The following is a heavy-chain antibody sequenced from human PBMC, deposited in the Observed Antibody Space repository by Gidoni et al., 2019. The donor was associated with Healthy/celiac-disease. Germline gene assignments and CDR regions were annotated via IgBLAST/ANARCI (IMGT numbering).Heavy chain of an antibody. CDR3: ARTVPVLYYAMDV. Sequence: VQLVESGGGLVKPGGSLRLSCAASGFTFSNYYMSWIRQAPGKGLEWVSYISSSGTSLYYADSVKGRFTISRDNAKNSLFLQMNSLRAEDTAVYYCARTVPVLYYAMDVWGQGTTVTVSS. CDR2: ISSSGTSL. V-gene: IGHV3-11*04. D-gene: IGHD2-2*01. CDR1: GFTFSNYY. J-gene: IGHJ6*02.